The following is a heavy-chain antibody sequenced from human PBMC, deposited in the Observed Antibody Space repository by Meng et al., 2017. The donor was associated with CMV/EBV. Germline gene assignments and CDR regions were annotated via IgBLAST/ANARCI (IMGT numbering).Heavy chain of an antibody. Sequence: QGRRQESGPGLVKPSGTLSLTCTVSGGSISSYYWSWIRQPAGKGLEWIGRIYTSGSTNYNPSLKSRVTMSVDTSKNQFSLKLSSVTAADTAVYYCARHGDTAMVVGIDYWGQGTLVTVSS. CDR2: IYTSGST. CDR3: ARHGDTAMVVGIDY. V-gene: IGHV4-4*07. J-gene: IGHJ4*02. CDR1: GGSISSYY. D-gene: IGHD5-18*01.